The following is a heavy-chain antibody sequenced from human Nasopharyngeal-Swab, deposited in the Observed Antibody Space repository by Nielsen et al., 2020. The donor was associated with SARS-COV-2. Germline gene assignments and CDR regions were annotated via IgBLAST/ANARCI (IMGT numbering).Heavy chain of an antibody. CDR2: IYPADSDA. V-gene: IGHV5-51*01. CDR3: ARADCSGGNCYSLSWFDS. Sequence: GESLKISCQGSGSTFISHWIGWVRQMPGKGLEWMGVIYPADSDARYSPSFQGQVTISEDKSINTAYLQWSSLKASDTAMYYCARADCSGGNCYSLSWFDSWGQGTLVTVSS. J-gene: IGHJ5*01. D-gene: IGHD2-15*01. CDR1: GSTFISHW.